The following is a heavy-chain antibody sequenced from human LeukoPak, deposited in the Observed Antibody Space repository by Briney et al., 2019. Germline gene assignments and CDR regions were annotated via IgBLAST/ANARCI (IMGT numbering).Heavy chain of an antibody. CDR3: ASSTVTTMPPLHNWFDP. J-gene: IGHJ5*02. D-gene: IGHD4-17*01. V-gene: IGHV1-69*13. CDR1: GGTFISYA. CDR2: IIPIFGTA. Sequence: SVKVSCKASGGTFISYAISWVRQAPGQGLEWMGGIIPIFGTANYAQKFQGRVTITADESTSTAYMELSSLRSEDTAVYYCASSTVTTMPPLHNWFDPWGQGTLVTVSS.